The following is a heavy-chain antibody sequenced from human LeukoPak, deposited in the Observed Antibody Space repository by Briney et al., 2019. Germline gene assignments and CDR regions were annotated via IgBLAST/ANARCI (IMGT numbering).Heavy chain of an antibody. D-gene: IGHD3-22*01. CDR1: GGTFSSYA. Sequence: ASVKVSCKASGGTFSSYAISWVRQAPGQGREWVGGIIPIFGTANYAQKFQGRVTITADESTSTAYMELSSLRSEDTAVYYCARDRGYYYDSSGIDYWGQGTLVTVSS. CDR3: ARDRGYYYDSSGIDY. J-gene: IGHJ4*02. CDR2: IIPIFGTA. V-gene: IGHV1-69*13.